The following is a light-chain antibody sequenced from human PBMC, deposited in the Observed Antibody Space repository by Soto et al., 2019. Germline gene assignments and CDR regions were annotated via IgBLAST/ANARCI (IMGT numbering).Light chain of an antibody. V-gene: IGKV3D-20*02. CDR1: QSVGSTY. J-gene: IGKJ1*01. CDR2: GAS. CDR3: QERTNWPPSWT. Sequence: EIVLTQSPGTLSLSPGERATLSCRASQSVGSTYLAWYQQKPGQAPRLLIFGASSRATGIPDRFSGSGSGTDFTLTISRLEPEDFAVYYCQERTNWPPSWTFGQGTKVDIK.